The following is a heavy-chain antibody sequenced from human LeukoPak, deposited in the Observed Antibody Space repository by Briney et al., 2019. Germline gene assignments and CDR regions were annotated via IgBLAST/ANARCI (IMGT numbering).Heavy chain of an antibody. D-gene: IGHD3-22*01. J-gene: IGHJ3*02. Sequence: SETLSLTCTVSGGSISSYYWSWIRQPPGKVLEWIGYIYYSGSTNYNPSLKSRVTISVDTSKNQFSLKLSSVTAADTAVYYCARRGYYDSSGYYYVYAFDIWGQGTMVTVSS. CDR2: IYYSGST. CDR3: ARRGYYDSSGYYYVYAFDI. CDR1: GGSISSYY. V-gene: IGHV4-59*08.